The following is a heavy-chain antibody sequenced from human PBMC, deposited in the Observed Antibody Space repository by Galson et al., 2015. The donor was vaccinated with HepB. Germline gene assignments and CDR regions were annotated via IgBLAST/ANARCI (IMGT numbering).Heavy chain of an antibody. D-gene: IGHD3-16*01. Sequence: SLRLSCAASGFTFDDYGMSWVRQAPGKGLEWVSGIIWNGGSTGYADSVKGRFTISRDNAKNSLYLQMNSLRAEDTAFYYCARTPDLYAETGVEAIWYFDLWGRGTLVTVSS. CDR1: GFTFDDYG. V-gene: IGHV3-20*04. CDR3: ARTPDLYAETGVEAIWYFDL. J-gene: IGHJ2*01. CDR2: IIWNGGST.